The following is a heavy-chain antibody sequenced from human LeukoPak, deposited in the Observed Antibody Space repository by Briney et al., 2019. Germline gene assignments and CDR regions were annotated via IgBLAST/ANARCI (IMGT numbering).Heavy chain of an antibody. V-gene: IGHV3-33*01. CDR2: IWYDGADK. J-gene: IGHJ4*02. CDR3: ARGWYYDILAGPQWADF. D-gene: IGHD3-9*01. CDR1: GFTFSHYG. Sequence: GGSLRLSCAASGFTFSHYGMHWVRQTPGKGLEWVAVIWYDGADKYYADSVKGRFTISRDDAKHTVYLQMNTLRAEDTAVYYCARGWYYDILAGPQWADFWGQGTLVTVYS.